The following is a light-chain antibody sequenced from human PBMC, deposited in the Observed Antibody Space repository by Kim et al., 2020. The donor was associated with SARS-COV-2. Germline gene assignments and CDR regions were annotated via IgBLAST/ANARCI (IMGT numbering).Light chain of an antibody. J-gene: IGKJ3*01. CDR2: GTS. Sequence: PGERATLSCRASQSVSSNSLAWYQQKPGQARRLLIHGTSSRATGLPDRFSGHGSGTACTLTISRLDPEDFAVYYYLQYADSIFTFGPVAKVD. CDR1: QSVSSNS. V-gene: IGKV3-20*01. CDR3: LQYADSIFT.